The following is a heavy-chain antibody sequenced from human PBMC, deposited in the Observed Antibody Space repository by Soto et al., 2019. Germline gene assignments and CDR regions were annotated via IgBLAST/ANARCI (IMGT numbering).Heavy chain of an antibody. CDR3: AKDRGRGPAAYDFDY. J-gene: IGHJ4*02. V-gene: IGHV3-13*01. D-gene: IGHD2-2*01. CDR2: IGAADDT. CDR1: GVTFSYYD. Sequence: GGFLRLSCAASGVTFSYYDFHWVRQATGKGLEWVSAIGAADDTYYADSVKGRFTISRDNSKNTLYLQMDSLRTEDTAVYYCAKDRGRGPAAYDFDYWGQGTLVTVSS.